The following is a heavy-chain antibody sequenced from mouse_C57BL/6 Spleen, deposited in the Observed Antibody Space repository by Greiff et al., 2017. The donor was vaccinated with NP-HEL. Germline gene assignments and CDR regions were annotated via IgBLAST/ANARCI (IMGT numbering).Heavy chain of an antibody. Sequence: EVQLVESGPGLVKPSQSLSLTCSVTGYSITSGYYWNWIRQFPGNKLEWMGYISYDGSNNYNPSLKNRISITRDTSKNQFFLKLNSVTTEDTATYYCARANWDGSFDYWGQGTTLTVSS. J-gene: IGHJ2*01. V-gene: IGHV3-6*01. CDR2: ISYDGSN. CDR1: GYSITSGYY. CDR3: ARANWDGSFDY. D-gene: IGHD4-1*01.